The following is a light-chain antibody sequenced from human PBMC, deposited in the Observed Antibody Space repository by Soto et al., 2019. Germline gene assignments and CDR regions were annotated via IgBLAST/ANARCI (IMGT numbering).Light chain of an antibody. J-gene: IGKJ5*01. CDR3: QQRNTWPPIT. CDR2: GAS. Sequence: EIVMTQTPATLSVSPGDRVTLSCRASQSVRSNSAWYQQKPGQTPRLLIYGASTRATGVPARFSGSGFETEFTLTISSLEPEDFALYYCQQRNTWPPITFGQGTRLEIK. V-gene: IGKV3-15*01. CDR1: QSVRSN.